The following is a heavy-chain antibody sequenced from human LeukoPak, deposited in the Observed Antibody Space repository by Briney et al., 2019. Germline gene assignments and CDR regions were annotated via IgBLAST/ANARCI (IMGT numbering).Heavy chain of an antibody. V-gene: IGHV3-33*01. CDR3: ARVRAQRAKSIVGAIAFDY. CDR1: GFTFSSYG. CDR2: IWYDGSNK. J-gene: IGHJ4*02. Sequence: PGGSLRLSCAASGFTFSSYGMHWVRQAPGKGLEWVAVIWYDGSNKYYADSVKGRFTISRDNSKNTLYLQMNSLRAEDTAVYYCARVRAQRAKSIVGAIAFDYWGRGTLVTVSS. D-gene: IGHD1-26*01.